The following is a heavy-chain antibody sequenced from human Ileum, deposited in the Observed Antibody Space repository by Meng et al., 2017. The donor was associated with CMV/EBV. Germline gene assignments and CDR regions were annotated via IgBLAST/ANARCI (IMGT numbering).Heavy chain of an antibody. CDR1: GFTFSREA. Sequence: GESLKISCEVSGFTFSREAMHWVRQGPDKGLEWVAVISHDGTDNYYADSVKGRFSISRDNSKSTLFLQMNSLRVDDTAIYYCASESPAYYTERSRYSIHPHYYDGRDVWGQGTAVTVSS. CDR2: ISHDGTDN. D-gene: IGHD3-16*01. CDR3: ASESPAYYTERSRYSIHPHYYDGRDV. J-gene: IGHJ6*02. V-gene: IGHV3-30-3*01.